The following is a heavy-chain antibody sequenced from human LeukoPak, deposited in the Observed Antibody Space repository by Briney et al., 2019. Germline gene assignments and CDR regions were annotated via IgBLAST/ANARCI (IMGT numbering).Heavy chain of an antibody. CDR1: GGSISGSGYY. CDR3: AKGGYLDY. CDR2: IYYSGST. Sequence: SETLSPTCSVSGGSISGSGYYWGWIRQPPGKGLEWIGSIYYSGSTFYNPSLKSRVTISVDTSKNQFSLKLSSVTAADTAVYYCAKGGYLDYWGQGTLVTVSS. D-gene: IGHD2-2*01. J-gene: IGHJ4*02. V-gene: IGHV4-39*01.